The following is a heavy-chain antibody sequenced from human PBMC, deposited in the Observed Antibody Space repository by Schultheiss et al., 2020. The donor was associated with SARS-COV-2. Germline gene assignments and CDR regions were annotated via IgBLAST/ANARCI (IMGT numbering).Heavy chain of an antibody. CDR1: GYTFTSYG. J-gene: IGHJ5*02. D-gene: IGHD5-12*01. V-gene: IGHV1-18*01. CDR2: ISTYNGNT. Sequence: GESLKISCKASGYTFTSYGISWVRQAPGQGPEWMGWISTYNGNTNYAQKLQGRVTMTTDTSTSTAYMELRSLRSDDTAVYYCARDQGSGYDYVGWFDPWGQGTLVTVSS. CDR3: ARDQGSGYDYVGWFDP.